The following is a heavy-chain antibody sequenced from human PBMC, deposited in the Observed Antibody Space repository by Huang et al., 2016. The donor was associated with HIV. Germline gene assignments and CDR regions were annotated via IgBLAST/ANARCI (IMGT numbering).Heavy chain of an antibody. CDR1: GYTFTSSE. D-gene: IGHD6-25*01. J-gene: IGHJ5*02. CDR3: ARGLGPAAWFDP. V-gene: IGHV1-8*01. Sequence: QVQLVQSGAEVKKPGASVRVSCKASGYTFTSSEINWVRQASGQGIEWMGGMNPLRGNTGYAPKVQGRVTRTGNPSISVAYMELRSLRSEDTAVYYCARGLGPAAWFDPWGQGTLVTVSS. CDR2: MNPLRGNT.